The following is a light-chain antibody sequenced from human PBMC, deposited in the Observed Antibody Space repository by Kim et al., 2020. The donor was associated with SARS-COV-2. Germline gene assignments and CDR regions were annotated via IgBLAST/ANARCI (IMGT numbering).Light chain of an antibody. CDR2: QDS. Sequence: SPVQTASITCSGDKLGEKYACWYQQKPGQCPVLVIYQDSKRPSGIPERFSGSNSGNTATLTISGTQAMDEADYYCQAWDSSTAYVVFGGGTQLTVL. V-gene: IGLV3-1*01. CDR1: KLGEKY. CDR3: QAWDSSTAYVV. J-gene: IGLJ2*01.